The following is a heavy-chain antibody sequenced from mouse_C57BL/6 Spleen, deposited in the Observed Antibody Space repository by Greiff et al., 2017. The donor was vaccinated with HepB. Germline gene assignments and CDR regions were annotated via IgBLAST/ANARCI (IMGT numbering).Heavy chain of an antibody. CDR3: TRSPCSSFFDY. J-gene: IGHJ2*01. CDR2: IDPETGGT. CDR1: GYTFTDYE. V-gene: IGHV1-15*01. Sequence: VQLQQSGAELVRPGASVTLSCKASGYTFTDYEMHWVKQTPVHGLEWIGAIDPETGGTAYNQKFKGKAILTADKSSSTAYMELRSLTSEDSAVYYCTRSPCSSFFDYWGQGTTLTVSS. D-gene: IGHD1-1*01.